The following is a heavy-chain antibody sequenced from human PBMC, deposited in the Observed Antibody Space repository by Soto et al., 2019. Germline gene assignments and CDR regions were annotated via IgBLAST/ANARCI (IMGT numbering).Heavy chain of an antibody. J-gene: IGHJ6*02. CDR1: GYSFTTYG. CDR3: ASEGPAHYYWDGRDV. V-gene: IGHV1-18*01. Sequence: QVQLVQSGGEVKKPGASVKVSCKTSGYSFTTYGISWVRQAPGQGLEWMGWISAYNGNTKYAQKLQDRVTMTTDTSTSAAYMRRRSLRSKDTAVYYCASEGPAHYYWDGRDVWGQGSAVTVSS. CDR2: ISAYNGNT.